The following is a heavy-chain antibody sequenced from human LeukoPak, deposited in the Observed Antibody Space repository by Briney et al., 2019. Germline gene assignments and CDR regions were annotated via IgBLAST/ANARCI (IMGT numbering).Heavy chain of an antibody. Sequence: PSETLSLTCTVSGVSVTRRNYCWGWFRQSPGEGLEWIGTIHNDGRTFYNPSLKSRVSVSANSSMNHFSLEVTSVTAADTAMYFCVAVTWYLNGLGWLDPWGQGTLVTVSS. D-gene: IGHD2-15*01. J-gene: IGHJ5*02. CDR2: IHNDGRT. CDR1: GVSVTRRNYC. CDR3: VAVTWYLNGLGWLDP. V-gene: IGHV4-39*01.